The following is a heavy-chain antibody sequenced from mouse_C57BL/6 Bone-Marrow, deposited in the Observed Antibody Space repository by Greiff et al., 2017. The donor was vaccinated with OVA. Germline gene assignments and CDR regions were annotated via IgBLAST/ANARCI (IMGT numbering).Heavy chain of an antibody. J-gene: IGHJ2*01. D-gene: IGHD1-1*02. CDR3: ARGDMVRVDY. V-gene: IGHV1-81*01. CDR2: IYPRSGNT. CDR1: GYTFTSYG. Sequence: VQLQESGAELARPGASVKLSCKASGYTFTSYGISWVKQRTGQGLEWIGEIYPRSGNTYYNEKFKGKATLTADKSSRPAYLELRSLTSGDSAVYFCARGDMVRVDYWGQGTTLTVSS.